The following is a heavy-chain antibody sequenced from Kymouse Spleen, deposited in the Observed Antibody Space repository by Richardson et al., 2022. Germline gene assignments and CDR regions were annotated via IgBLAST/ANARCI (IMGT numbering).Heavy chain of an antibody. CDR2: IWYDGSNK. V-gene: IGHV3-33*01. D-gene: IGHD1-7*01. J-gene: IGHJ6*02. CDR3: AREHWNYARYYYYGMDV. CDR1: GFTFSSYG. Sequence: QVQLVESGGGVVQPGRSLRLSCAASGFTFSSYGMHWVRQAPGKGLEWVAVIWYDGSNKYYADSVKGRFTISRDNSKNTLYLQMNSLRAEDTAVYYCAREHWNYARYYYYGMDVWGQGTTVTVSS.